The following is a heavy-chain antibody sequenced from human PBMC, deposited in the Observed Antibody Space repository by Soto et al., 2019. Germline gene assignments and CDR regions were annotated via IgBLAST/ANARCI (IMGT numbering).Heavy chain of an antibody. CDR2: ISYDGSNE. J-gene: IGHJ4*02. CDR1: GFTFSNFA. V-gene: IGHV3-30-3*01. Sequence: QVQLVESGGGVVQPGRSLRLSCAASGFTFSNFALHWVRQAPGKGLEWVAVISYDGSNEYYAGSLKGRFTISRDNSKNTLYLQMSSLRVVDTAVYYCASTLIRGVITTYFDYWGQGTLVTVSS. D-gene: IGHD3-10*01. CDR3: ASTLIRGVITTYFDY.